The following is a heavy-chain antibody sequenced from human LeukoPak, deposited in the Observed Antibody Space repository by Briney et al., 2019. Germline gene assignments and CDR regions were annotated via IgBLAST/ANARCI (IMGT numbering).Heavy chain of an antibody. CDR2: INPSGGST. CDR1: GYTFTSYY. Sequence: ASVKVSSKASGYTFTSYYIDWVRQAPGQGLEWMGVINPSGGSTRYAQKFQGRVTMTGDPSTRTVYMELSSLTSDDTAVYYCARGTTDDYWGQGTPVTVSS. J-gene: IGHJ4*02. D-gene: IGHD1-1*01. V-gene: IGHV1-46*01. CDR3: ARGTTDDY.